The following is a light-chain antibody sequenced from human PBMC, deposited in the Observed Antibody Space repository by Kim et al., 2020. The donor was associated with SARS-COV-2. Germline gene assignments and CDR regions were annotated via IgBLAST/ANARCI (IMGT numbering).Light chain of an antibody. V-gene: IGLV2-14*01. J-gene: IGLJ3*02. CDR2: GVS. CDR1: SSDVGGFNF. Sequence: QSALTQPASVSGSPGQSITISCTGTSSDVGGFNFVSWYQQLPGTAPKLLISGVSNRPSGVSYRFSGSKSGNTASLTISGLQAEDEGDYYCSSYRSGDTWVFGGGTKLTVL. CDR3: SSYRSGDTWV.